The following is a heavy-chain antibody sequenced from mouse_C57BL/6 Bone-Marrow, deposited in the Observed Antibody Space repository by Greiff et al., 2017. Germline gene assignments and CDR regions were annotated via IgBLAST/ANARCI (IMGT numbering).Heavy chain of an antibody. V-gene: IGHV1-81*01. Sequence: QVQLQQSGAELARPGASVKLSCKASGYTFTSYGISWVKQRTGQGLEWIGEIYPRSGNTYYNEKFKGKATLTADKSSSTAYMELRSLTSEDSAGYFCARTGWFAYWGQGTLVTVSA. CDR3: ARTGWFAY. CDR1: GYTFTSYG. J-gene: IGHJ3*01. CDR2: IYPRSGNT.